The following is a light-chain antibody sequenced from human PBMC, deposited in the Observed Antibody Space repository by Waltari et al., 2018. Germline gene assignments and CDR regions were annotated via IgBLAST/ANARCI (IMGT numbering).Light chain of an antibody. CDR3: SSYTGGSTFVL. J-gene: IGLJ2*01. CDR1: SSDVGGYNF. Sequence: QSALTQPASVSGSPGQSITISCTGTSSDVGGYNFVSWYQQEPGKAPKVMIFDVSKRPSGVSDCWSGAKSGNTASLTISGLQAEDEADYYCSSYTGGSTFVLFGGGTKLTVL. V-gene: IGLV2-14*01. CDR2: DVS.